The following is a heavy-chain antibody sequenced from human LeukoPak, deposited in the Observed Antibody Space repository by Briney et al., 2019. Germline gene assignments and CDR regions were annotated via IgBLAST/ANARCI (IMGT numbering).Heavy chain of an antibody. CDR1: GFTFSSHW. D-gene: IGHD1-1*01. CDR3: ARDKGGTTHFDY. Sequence: GSLRLSCAASGFTFSSHWMSWVRQAPGKEVEWVANIKEDGSLKYYMDSMKGRFTISRDNAKNSLYLQMNSLRAEDTAVYYCARDKGGTTHFDYWGQGTLVTVSS. V-gene: IGHV3-7*01. CDR2: IKEDGSLK. J-gene: IGHJ4*02.